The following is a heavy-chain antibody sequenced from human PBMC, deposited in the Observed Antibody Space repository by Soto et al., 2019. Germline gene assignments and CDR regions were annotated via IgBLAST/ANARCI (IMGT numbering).Heavy chain of an antibody. D-gene: IGHD4-17*01. CDR2: ISWDGSRT. Sequence: VQLVESGGAVVHPGGSLRLSCAASGFKFDDYSMHWVRQTPAKRLEWVSLISWDGSRTNYADSVRGRFTISRDSSKNSLYLKLNSLRPEDTGLYSGAAAANGDYPNCFDPGGQGTRAPVSS. V-gene: IGHV3-43*01. J-gene: IGHJ5*02. CDR3: AAAANGDYPNCFDP. CDR1: GFKFDDYS.